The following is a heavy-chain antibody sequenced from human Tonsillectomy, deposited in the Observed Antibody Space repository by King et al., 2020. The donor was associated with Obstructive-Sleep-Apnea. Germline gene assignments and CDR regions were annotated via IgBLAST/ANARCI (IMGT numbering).Heavy chain of an antibody. CDR3: AREHESYYFDY. V-gene: IGHV4-59*01. CDR2: IYYSGST. CDR1: GGSISSYY. D-gene: IGHD3-10*01. Sequence: VQLQESGPGLVKPSETLSLTCTVSGGSISSYYWSWIRQPPGKGLEWIGYIYYSGSTNYNPSLKSRVTISVYTSKNQFSLKLSSVTAADTAVYYCAREHESYYFDYWGQGTLVTVSS. J-gene: IGHJ4*02.